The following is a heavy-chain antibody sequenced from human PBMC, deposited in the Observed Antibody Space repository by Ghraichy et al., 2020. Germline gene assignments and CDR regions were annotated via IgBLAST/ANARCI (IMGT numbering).Heavy chain of an antibody. D-gene: IGHD3-10*01. CDR2: INPSGTTT. Sequence: GGSLRLSCAGSGYTFSSYAMSLFRQTLGKGLDCVSAINPSGTTTYYADSVKGRFTISRDNSKNTLYLQMNSLRADDTALYFCANPYGSGTYYAFDIWGQGTMVSVSS. J-gene: IGHJ3*02. V-gene: IGHV3-23*01. CDR1: GYTFSSYA. CDR3: ANPYGSGTYYAFDI.